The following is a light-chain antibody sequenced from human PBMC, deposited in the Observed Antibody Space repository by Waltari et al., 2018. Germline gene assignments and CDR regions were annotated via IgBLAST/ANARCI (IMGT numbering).Light chain of an antibody. Sequence: SFDLTQPPSVSVSPGQTARNPCPGNNLGTVYPSWYQQKPGQSPVVVIYKDTERPSGIPDRFSGSSSGNTATLTISGTQDIDEADYYCQAWDTSDYVVFGGGTKLTVL. CDR1: NLGTVY. J-gene: IGLJ2*01. V-gene: IGLV3-1*01. CDR2: KDT. CDR3: QAWDTSDYVV.